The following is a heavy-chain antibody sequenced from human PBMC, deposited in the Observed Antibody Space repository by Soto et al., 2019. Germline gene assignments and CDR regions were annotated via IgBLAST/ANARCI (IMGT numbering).Heavy chain of an antibody. J-gene: IGHJ4*02. D-gene: IGHD6-6*01. CDR1: GFTFSSYA. CDR3: ARRRYSSSVSDWSAIDY. CDR2: ISYDGSNK. Sequence: GGSLRLSCAASGFTFSSYAMHWVRQAPGKGLEWVAVISYDGSNKYYADSVKGRFTISRDNSKNTLYLQMNSLRAEDTAVYYCARRRYSSSVSDWSAIDYWGQGTLVTVSS. V-gene: IGHV3-30-3*01.